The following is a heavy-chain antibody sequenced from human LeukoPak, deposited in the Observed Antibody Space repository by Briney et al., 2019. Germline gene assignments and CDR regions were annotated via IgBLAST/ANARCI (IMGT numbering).Heavy chain of an antibody. V-gene: IGHV1-2*06. CDR3: ALRYYYDSSGSKEIDY. D-gene: IGHD3-22*01. J-gene: IGHJ4*02. Sequence: ASVKVSCKASGYRFTGYYMHWVRQAPGQGLEWMGRINPNSGGTNYAQKFQGRVTMTRDTSISTAYMELSRLRSDDTAVYYCALRYYYDSSGSKEIDYWGQGTLVTVSS. CDR2: INPNSGGT. CDR1: GYRFTGYY.